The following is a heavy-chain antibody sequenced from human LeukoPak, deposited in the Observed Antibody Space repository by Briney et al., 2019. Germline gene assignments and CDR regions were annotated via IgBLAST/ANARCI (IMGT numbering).Heavy chain of an antibody. CDR2: ISGSGGST. J-gene: IGHJ4*02. V-gene: IGHV3-23*01. Sequence: GGSLRLSCAAPGFTFSSYAMSWVRQAPGKGLEWVSAISGSGGSTYYADSVKGRFTISRDNSKNTLDLQMNSLRAEDTAVYYCAKDPSGGVAAASWGQGTLVTVSS. D-gene: IGHD6-13*01. CDR1: GFTFSSYA. CDR3: AKDPSGGVAAAS.